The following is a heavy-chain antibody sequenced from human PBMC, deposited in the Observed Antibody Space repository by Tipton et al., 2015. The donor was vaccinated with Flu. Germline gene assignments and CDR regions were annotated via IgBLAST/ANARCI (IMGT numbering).Heavy chain of an antibody. D-gene: IGHD6-13*01. CDR1: GGSISSGGYY. CDR3: ARLRSSWSLSFDY. Sequence: TLSLTCTVSGGSISSGGYYWSWIRQHPGKGLEWIGYIYYSGSTYYNPSLKSRVTISVDTSKNQFSLKLSSVTAADTAVYYCARLRSSWSLSFDYWGQGTLVTVSS. CDR2: IYYSGST. J-gene: IGHJ4*02. V-gene: IGHV4-31*03.